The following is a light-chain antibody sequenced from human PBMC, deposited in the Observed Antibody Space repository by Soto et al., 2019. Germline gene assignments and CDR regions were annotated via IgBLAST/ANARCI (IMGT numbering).Light chain of an antibody. J-gene: IGKJ1*01. V-gene: IGKV3-15*01. CDR1: QSGRSN. CDR2: GAS. Sequence: ELVMTPSPATLSVSPGERATLSCRASQSGRSNITWYQQKPAQAPRPLIYGASTRDTGIPARFRGSGTGPGFTLFITFLETEDFAVYYCQQYNNWPGKFGQGTKV. CDR3: QQYNNWPGK.